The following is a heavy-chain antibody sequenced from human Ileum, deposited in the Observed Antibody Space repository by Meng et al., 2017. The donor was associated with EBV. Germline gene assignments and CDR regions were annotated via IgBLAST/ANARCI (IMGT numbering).Heavy chain of an antibody. CDR2: ISSGGSTL. J-gene: IGHJ4*02. CDR3: ARDIAAAGAIYFDY. D-gene: IGHD6-13*01. Sequence: VQLVGSGGGLVKPGGSLRLFCAASGFTFSDYYMSWIRQAPGKGLEWVSYISSGGSTLYYADSVKGRFTISRDNAKNSLYLQMNSLRAEDTAVYYCARDIAAAGAIYFDYWGQGTLVTVSS. V-gene: IGHV3-11*01. CDR1: GFTFSDYY.